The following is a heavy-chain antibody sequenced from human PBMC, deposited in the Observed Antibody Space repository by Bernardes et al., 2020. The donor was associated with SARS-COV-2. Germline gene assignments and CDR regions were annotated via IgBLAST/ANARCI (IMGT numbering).Heavy chain of an antibody. CDR3: ARAPITMIVVVQAFDI. V-gene: IGHV4-31*03. D-gene: IGHD3-22*01. J-gene: IGHJ3*02. CDR2: IYYSGST. Sequence: SETLSLTCTVSGGSISSGGYYWSWIGQHPGKGLEWNGYIYYSGSTYYNPSLKSRVTISVDTSKNQFSLKLSSVTAADTAVYYCARAPITMIVVVQAFDIWGQGTMVTVSS. CDR1: GGSISSGGYY.